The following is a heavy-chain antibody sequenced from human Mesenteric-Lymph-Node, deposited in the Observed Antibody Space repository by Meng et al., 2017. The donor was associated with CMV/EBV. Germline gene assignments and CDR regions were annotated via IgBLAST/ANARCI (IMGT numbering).Heavy chain of an antibody. J-gene: IGHJ4*02. Sequence: AGYTFSRYGFNWVRQAPGQGPEWMGWISVYNGNTNYAQKLQGRVTMTTDTSTSTAYMELTSLRSDDTAVYFCARNGLAATGNPYVYWGQGTLVTVSS. V-gene: IGHV1-18*01. D-gene: IGHD1-1*01. CDR2: ISVYNGNT. CDR3: ARNGLAATGNPYVY. CDR1: GYTFSRYG.